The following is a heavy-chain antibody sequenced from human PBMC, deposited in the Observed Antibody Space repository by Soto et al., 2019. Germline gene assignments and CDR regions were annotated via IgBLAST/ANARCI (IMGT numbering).Heavy chain of an antibody. J-gene: IGHJ6*02. CDR2: IDWDEDK. CDR1: CFSLSTSGMC. V-gene: IGHV2-70*01. Sequence: SGPTLENPRQALALTCTFSCFSLSTSGMCVSWIRQPPGKALEWLALIDWDEDKYYSTSLKTRLTISKDTSKNQVVLTMTNMDPVDTATYYCARILGHHAYGMDVWGQGTTVTVSS. CDR3: ARILGHHAYGMDV.